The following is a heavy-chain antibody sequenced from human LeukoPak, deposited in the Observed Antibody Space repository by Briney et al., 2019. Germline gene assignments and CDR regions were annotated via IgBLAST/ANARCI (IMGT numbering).Heavy chain of an antibody. D-gene: IGHD3-10*01. CDR2: IRNDGSIK. CDR1: GFTFSSDG. CDR3: VKGYLSTSSWFDY. Sequence: GGSLTLSCSASGFTFSSDGMHWVRQAPGKGLEWVAFIRNDGSIKYHADSVKGRFTISRDNSKNTLSLQMNSLRADDTAFYYCVKGYLSTSSWFDYWGQGTLVIVSS. J-gene: IGHJ4*02. V-gene: IGHV3-30*02.